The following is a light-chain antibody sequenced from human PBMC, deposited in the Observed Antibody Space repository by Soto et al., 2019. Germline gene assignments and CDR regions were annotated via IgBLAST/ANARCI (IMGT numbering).Light chain of an antibody. CDR2: GKN. J-gene: IGLJ1*01. CDR1: SSNIGGGYD. Sequence: QSVLTQPPSVSEAPGQRVTISCTGSSSNIGGGYDVHWFQQLPGTAPKLLFYGKNNRPSGVPDRFSGSTSGTSASLAITGLQTEDEAMYYCQSYDATLTGYVFGTGTKVTV. CDR3: QSYDATLTGYV. V-gene: IGLV1-40*01.